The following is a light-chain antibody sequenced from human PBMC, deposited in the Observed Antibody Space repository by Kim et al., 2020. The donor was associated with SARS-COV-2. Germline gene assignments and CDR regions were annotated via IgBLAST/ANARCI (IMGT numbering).Light chain of an antibody. CDR3: QQFDSDPIS. CDR1: QGISDA. Sequence: ASVGDRVTITGRASQGISDAVAWYQQKPGKPPGLLIYDASSLDTGVPSRFSGRGFGTDFTLTISSLQPEDFATYYCQQFDSDPISCGQGTRLEIK. CDR2: DAS. V-gene: IGKV1-13*02. J-gene: IGKJ5*01.